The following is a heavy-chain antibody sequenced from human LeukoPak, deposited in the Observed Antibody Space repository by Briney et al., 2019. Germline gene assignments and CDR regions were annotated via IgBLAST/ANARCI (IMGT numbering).Heavy chain of an antibody. J-gene: IGHJ4*02. CDR2: ISSSSSAI. Sequence: GGSLRLSCAASGFTFSTYSLNWVRQAPGKGREGVSYISSSSSAIYFADSVRGRFTISRDNAKNSLYLQMNSVRVEDTAVYYCARGRDLFDSWGQGTLVTVSS. V-gene: IGHV3-48*04. CDR3: ARGRDLFDS. CDR1: GFTFSTYS.